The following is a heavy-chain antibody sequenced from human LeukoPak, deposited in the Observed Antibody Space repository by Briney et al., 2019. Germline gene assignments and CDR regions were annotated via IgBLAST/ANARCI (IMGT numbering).Heavy chain of an antibody. CDR1: GYTFTSYA. CDR2: INTNTGNP. J-gene: IGHJ4*02. V-gene: IGHV7-4-1*02. Sequence: ASVKVSCKASGYTFTSYAMNWVRQAPGQGLEWMGWINTNTGNPTYAQGFTGRFVFSLDTSVSTAYLQISSLKAEDTAVYYCARGGLRLGELSLSHLNYWGQGTLVTVSS. CDR3: ARGGLRLGELSLSHLNY. D-gene: IGHD3-16*02.